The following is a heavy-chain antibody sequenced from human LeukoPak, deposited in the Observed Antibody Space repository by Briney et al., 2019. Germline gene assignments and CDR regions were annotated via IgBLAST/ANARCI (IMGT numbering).Heavy chain of an antibody. D-gene: IGHD3-3*01. Sequence: KSGGSLRLSCAASGFTFSDYYMSWIRQAPGKGLEWVSYISSSGSTIYYADSVKGRFTISRDNAKNSLYLQMNSLRDEDTAVYYCARGLRRFLEWLTKPIYYYYYMDVWGKGTTVTVSS. CDR3: ARGLRRFLEWLTKPIYYYYYMDV. V-gene: IGHV3-11*04. CDR1: GFTFSDYY. CDR2: ISSSGSTI. J-gene: IGHJ6*03.